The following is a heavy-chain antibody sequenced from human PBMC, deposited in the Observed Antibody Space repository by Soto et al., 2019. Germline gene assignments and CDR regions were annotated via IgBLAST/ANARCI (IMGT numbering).Heavy chain of an antibody. J-gene: IGHJ6*02. CDR1: GYTFTRYG. D-gene: IGHD2-8*01. Sequence: ASVKVSCKASGYTFTRYGISGVRQAPAQGLEWMGWISGYNGDTKYEQKFQGRVTMTVDTTTTTAYMELRSLTSDDRAVYYCAKNGQPPYYYYGMDVWGQGTTVTVSS. CDR2: ISGYNGDT. V-gene: IGHV1-18*01. CDR3: AKNGQPPYYYYGMDV.